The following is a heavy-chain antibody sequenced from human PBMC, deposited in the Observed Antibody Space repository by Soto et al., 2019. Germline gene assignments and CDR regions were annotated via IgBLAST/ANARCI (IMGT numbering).Heavy chain of an antibody. D-gene: IGHD5-12*01. V-gene: IGHV1-18*04. Sequence: GASVKVSCKASGYTFTSYGISWVRQAPGQGLEWMGWISAYNGNTNYAQKLQGRVTMTTDTSTSTAYMELRSLRSDDTAVYYCARDHDSGYDHYYYYYGMDVWGQGTTVTVSS. CDR2: ISAYNGNT. J-gene: IGHJ6*02. CDR3: ARDHDSGYDHYYYYYGMDV. CDR1: GYTFTSYG.